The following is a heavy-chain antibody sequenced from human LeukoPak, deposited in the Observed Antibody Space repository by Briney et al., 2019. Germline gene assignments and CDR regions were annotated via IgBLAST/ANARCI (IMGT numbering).Heavy chain of an antibody. V-gene: IGHV4-59*08. D-gene: IGHD3-10*01. CDR1: GDSFSSYY. J-gene: IGHJ4*02. CDR3: ARQTGSGLFTLP. Sequence: SETLSLTCTFSGDSFSSYYWTWIRQPPGMGLEWIGHIVYSGTTNYNPSLKSRVTISVDTAKNQFSLKLTSVTAADTAVYYCARQTGSGLFTLPGGQGTLVTVSS. CDR2: IVYSGTT.